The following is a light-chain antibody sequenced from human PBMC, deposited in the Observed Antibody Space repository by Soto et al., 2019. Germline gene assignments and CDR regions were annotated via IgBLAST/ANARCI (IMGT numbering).Light chain of an antibody. V-gene: IGKV3-20*01. Sequence: EIVLTQSPGTLSLSPGERATLSCRASQSVSSAYLAWYQHKPGQPPTLLIYAASSRVTGIPDRFSVSGSGTDFTITISRLEPEDFAVYYCQQYGSSSTWTFGQGTKVEIK. CDR3: QQYGSSSTWT. J-gene: IGKJ1*01. CDR2: AAS. CDR1: QSVSSAY.